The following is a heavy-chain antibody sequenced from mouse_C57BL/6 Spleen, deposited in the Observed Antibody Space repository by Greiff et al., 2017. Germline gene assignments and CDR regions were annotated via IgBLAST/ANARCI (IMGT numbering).Heavy chain of an antibody. J-gene: IGHJ4*01. CDR2: ISSGGDYI. D-gene: IGHD2-4*01. CDR3: TREGYDYDVLYAMDY. V-gene: IGHV5-9-1*02. Sequence: EVHLVESGEGLVKPGGSLKLSCAASGFTFSSYAMSWVRQTPEKRLEWVAYISSGGDYIYYADTVKGRFTISRDNARNTLYLQMSSLKSEDTAMYYCTREGYDYDVLYAMDYWGQGTSVTVSS. CDR1: GFTFSSYA.